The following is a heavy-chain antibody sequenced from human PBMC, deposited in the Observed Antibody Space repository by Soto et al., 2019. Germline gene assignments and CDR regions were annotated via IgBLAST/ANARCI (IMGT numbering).Heavy chain of an antibody. Sequence: PSETLSLICTVSGDSITSFFWSWVRQPPGKGLEWIGYVHYSGSTNYNPSLKSRVTMSVDTSKNHFSLRLDSVTAADTAVYYCARVNQLAPKRNASDIWGQGTMVTVSS. V-gene: IGHV4-59*01. J-gene: IGHJ3*02. D-gene: IGHD2-2*01. CDR2: VHYSGST. CDR3: ARVNQLAPKRNASDI. CDR1: GDSITSFF.